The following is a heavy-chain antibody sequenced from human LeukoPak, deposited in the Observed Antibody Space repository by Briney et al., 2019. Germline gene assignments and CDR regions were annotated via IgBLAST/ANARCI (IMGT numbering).Heavy chain of an antibody. V-gene: IGHV3-64*01. CDR3: ARDDGGYGSGSHYYFYSMDV. D-gene: IGHD3-10*01. CDR2: ISTSGGST. J-gene: IGHJ6*02. Sequence: GGSLRLSCAASGFTFSRYAMHWVRQAPGKGLQFVSAISTSGGSTSYANSVRGRFTISRDNSKNTLHLQMGNLRAEDMAVYYCARDDGGYGSGSHYYFYSMDVWGQGTTVTVSS. CDR1: GFTFSRYA.